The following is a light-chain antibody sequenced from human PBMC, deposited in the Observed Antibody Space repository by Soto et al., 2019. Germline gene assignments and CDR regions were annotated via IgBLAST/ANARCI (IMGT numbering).Light chain of an antibody. CDR1: SSDVGGYNY. J-gene: IGLJ1*01. Sequence: QSALTQPRSVSGSPGQSVTISCTGTSSDVGGYNYVSWYQHHPGKAPKLMIYDVSERPSGVPDRFSGSKSGNTASLTISRLQAEDEADYYCCSYGGSYALYVFGTGTKVTVL. V-gene: IGLV2-11*01. CDR3: CSYGGSYALYV. CDR2: DVS.